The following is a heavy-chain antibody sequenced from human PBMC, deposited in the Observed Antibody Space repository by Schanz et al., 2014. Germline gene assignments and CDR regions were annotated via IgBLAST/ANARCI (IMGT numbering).Heavy chain of an antibody. V-gene: IGHV3-11*01. CDR3: AKDISDTSGKDDY. J-gene: IGHJ4*02. CDR2: IGNGGVTI. D-gene: IGHD3-22*01. CDR1: GFSFSDYY. Sequence: VQLVESGGGLVQPGGSLRLSCAASGFSFSDYYMSWIRQPPGRGLEWVSYIGNGGVTIYYADSVKGRFTISRDNAKNSLYLQMNSLRVEDSAIYYCAKDISDTSGKDDYWGQGTLVTVSS.